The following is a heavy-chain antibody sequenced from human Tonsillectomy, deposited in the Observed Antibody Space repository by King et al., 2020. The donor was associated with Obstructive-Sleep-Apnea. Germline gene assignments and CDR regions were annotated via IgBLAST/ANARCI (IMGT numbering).Heavy chain of an antibody. J-gene: IGHJ4*02. CDR3: AGQYCSGGSCPWDY. V-gene: IGHV4-59*08. D-gene: IGHD2-15*01. CDR2: IYYSGST. CDR1: GGSITSYY. Sequence: QLQESGPGLVKPSETLSLTCTVSGGSITSYYWSWIRQPPGKGLGGIGYIYYSGSTNYNPSLKSRGTISVDTAKNQFSLKLSSVTAADTAVYYCAGQYCSGGSCPWDYWGQGTLVTVSS.